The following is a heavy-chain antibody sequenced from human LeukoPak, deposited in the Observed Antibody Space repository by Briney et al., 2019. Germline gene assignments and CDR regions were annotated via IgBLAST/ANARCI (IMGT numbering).Heavy chain of an antibody. CDR2: INHSGST. J-gene: IGHJ4*02. CDR3: ARQAKFRGQRDY. CDR1: GGSFSGYY. V-gene: IGHV4-34*01. Sequence: KPSETLSLTCAVYGGSFSGYYWSWIRQPPGKGLEWIGEINHSGSTYYNPSPKSRATISVDTSKNQFSLKLSSVTAADTAVYYCARQAKFRGQRDYWGQGTLVTVSS. D-gene: IGHD1-26*01.